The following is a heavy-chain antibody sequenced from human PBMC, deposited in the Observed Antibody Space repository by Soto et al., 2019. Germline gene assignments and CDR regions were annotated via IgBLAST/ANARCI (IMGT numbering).Heavy chain of an antibody. J-gene: IGHJ4*02. CDR2: IKQDESEK. D-gene: IGHD3-16*01. V-gene: IGHV3-7*01. Sequence: GGSLRLSCAASGFTFSTYWMTWVRQAPGKGLEWVANIKQDESEKYYADSVKGRFTISRDNSKNTLYLQMNSLRAEDTAVYYCARAYEGDYFDYWGQGTLVTVSS. CDR3: ARAYEGDYFDY. CDR1: GFTFSTYW.